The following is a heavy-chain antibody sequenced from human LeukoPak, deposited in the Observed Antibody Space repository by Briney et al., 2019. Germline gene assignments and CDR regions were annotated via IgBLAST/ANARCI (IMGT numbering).Heavy chain of an antibody. CDR1: GGSISSGGYY. CDR2: IYHSGST. V-gene: IGHV4-30-2*01. D-gene: IGHD5-24*01. Sequence: SQTLSLTCTVSGGSISSGGYYWSWIRQPPGKGLEWIGYIYHSGSTYYNPSLKRRVTISVDRSKNQFSLKMSSVTAADTVVYYCARGRDGYNHDFDYWGEGTLVTVSS. J-gene: IGHJ4*02. CDR3: ARGRDGYNHDFDY.